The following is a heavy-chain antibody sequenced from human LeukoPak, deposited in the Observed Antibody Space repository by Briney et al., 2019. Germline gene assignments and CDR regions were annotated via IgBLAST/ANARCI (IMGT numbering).Heavy chain of an antibody. CDR2: INHSGST. CDR1: GGSFSGYY. D-gene: IGHD3-22*01. Sequence: SETLSLTCAVYGGSFSGYYWSWIRQPPVKGLEWIGEINHSGSTNYNPSLKSRVTISVDTSKNQFSLKLSSVTAADTAVYYCASVDSSGYYSDYWGQGTLVTVSS. V-gene: IGHV4-34*01. CDR3: ASVDSSGYYSDY. J-gene: IGHJ4*02.